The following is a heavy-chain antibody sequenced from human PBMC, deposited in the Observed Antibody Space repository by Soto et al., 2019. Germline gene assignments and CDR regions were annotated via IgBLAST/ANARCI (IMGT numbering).Heavy chain of an antibody. Sequence: QVQLVQSGAEVKKPGASVKVSCKASGYTFASYGFSWVRQAPGQGLEWMGWISAYNGNTNYAQKLQGRVTMTTDTSTSTAYMELRSLRSDDTAVYYCARDPQGITPNYYYYGMDVWGQGTTVTVSS. D-gene: IGHD3-10*01. V-gene: IGHV1-18*04. CDR1: GYTFASYG. CDR3: ARDPQGITPNYYYYGMDV. J-gene: IGHJ6*02. CDR2: ISAYNGNT.